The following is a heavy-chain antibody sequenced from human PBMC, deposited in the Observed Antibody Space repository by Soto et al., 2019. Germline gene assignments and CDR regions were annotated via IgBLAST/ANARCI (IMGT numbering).Heavy chain of an antibody. CDR3: ARGQGYDFWSGYCFDY. Sequence: SETLSLTCAVYGGSFSGYYWSWIRQPPGKGLEWIGEINHSGSTNYNPSLKSRVTISVDTSKNQFSLKLSSVTAADTAVYYCARGQGYDFWSGYCFDYWGKGTLVTVSS. CDR2: INHSGST. V-gene: IGHV4-34*01. CDR1: GGSFSGYY. J-gene: IGHJ4*02. D-gene: IGHD3-3*01.